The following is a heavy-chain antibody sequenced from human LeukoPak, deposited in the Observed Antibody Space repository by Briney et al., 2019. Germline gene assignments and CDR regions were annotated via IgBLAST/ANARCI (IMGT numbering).Heavy chain of an antibody. J-gene: IGHJ5*02. D-gene: IGHD2-8*01. Sequence: GGSLRLSCAAPGFTFSNHWMNWVRQAPGKGLEWVANIKSDGTDEYYLGSVKGRFTISRDNAKNSLYLQMDSLRVEDTAVYYCARVFWRDCTTDTCFNWLDPWGQGTLVTVSS. CDR2: IKSDGTDE. CDR1: GFTFSNHW. V-gene: IGHV3-7*01. CDR3: ARVFWRDCTTDTCFNWLDP.